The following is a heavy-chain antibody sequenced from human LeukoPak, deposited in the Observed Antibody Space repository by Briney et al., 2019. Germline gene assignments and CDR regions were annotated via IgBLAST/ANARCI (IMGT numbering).Heavy chain of an antibody. V-gene: IGHV3-23*01. CDR2: RSGRGVST. CDR1: GFTFTNYA. D-gene: IGHD2-15*01. CDR3: AKDCNGGNCYIDY. J-gene: IGHJ4*02. Sequence: GGSLRLSCAASGFTFTNYAMSWVRQAPGKGLEWVSGRSGRGVSTYYADSVKGRFTISSDNSKNTLYLQMNSLRAEDTAIYYCAKDCNGGNCYIDYWGQGTLVTVAS.